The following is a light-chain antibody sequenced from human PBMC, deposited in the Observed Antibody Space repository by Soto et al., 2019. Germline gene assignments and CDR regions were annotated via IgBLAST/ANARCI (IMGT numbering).Light chain of an antibody. V-gene: IGKV3-20*01. CDR2: GAS. CDR3: QQYGNSPRT. Sequence: EIVLTQSLGTLSLSPGDRATLSCRASQSVTNNYLAWYQQKPGQSPRLLIHGASSRAAGVADRFNGSGSGTDFTLTISELEPEDFAVYHCQQYGNSPRTFGPGTKVDI. J-gene: IGKJ3*01. CDR1: QSVTNNY.